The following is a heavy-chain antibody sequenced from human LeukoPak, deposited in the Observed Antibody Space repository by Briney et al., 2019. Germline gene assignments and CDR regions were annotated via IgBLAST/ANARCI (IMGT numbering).Heavy chain of an antibody. Sequence: ASVKVSCKASGYTFTSYGISWVRQAPGQGLEWMGWISAYNGNTNYAQKLQGRVTMTTDTSTSTAYMELRSLRSDDTAVYYCAKRLGYNSGWYYFDYWGQGTLVTVSS. CDR3: AKRLGYNSGWYYFDY. D-gene: IGHD6-19*01. V-gene: IGHV1-18*01. J-gene: IGHJ4*02. CDR2: ISAYNGNT. CDR1: GYTFTSYG.